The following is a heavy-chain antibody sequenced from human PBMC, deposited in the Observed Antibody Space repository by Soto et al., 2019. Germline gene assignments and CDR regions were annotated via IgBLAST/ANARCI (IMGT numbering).Heavy chain of an antibody. J-gene: IGHJ4*02. CDR2: INHSGSA. Sequence: QVQLQQWGAGLLKPSETLSLTCAVYGGSFSGYYWSWIRQPPGKGLEWVGEINHSGSANYNTSLKSRVTRSVDTSQNQFSLKLSSVTAADTAVYYCARFSRIHLWFNSHFDYWGQGILVTVSS. D-gene: IGHD5-18*01. CDR3: ARFSRIHLWFNSHFDY. V-gene: IGHV4-34*01. CDR1: GGSFSGYY.